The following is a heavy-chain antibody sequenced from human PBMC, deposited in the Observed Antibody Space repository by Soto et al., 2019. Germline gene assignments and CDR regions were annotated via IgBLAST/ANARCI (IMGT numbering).Heavy chain of an antibody. CDR2: INVDGSEK. V-gene: IGHV3-7*05. Sequence: ELVESGGGSVQPGGSLKLSCAAAGFMFFNYWMNWVRQAPGKGLEWVATINVDGSEKYFVDSVRGRFTISRDNAKNSVYLQMNSLGGEDAAVYYCARDIMGGTFDSWGQGTLVTVSS. J-gene: IGHJ3*02. CDR1: GFMFFNYW. D-gene: IGHD2-8*01. CDR3: ARDIMGGTFDS.